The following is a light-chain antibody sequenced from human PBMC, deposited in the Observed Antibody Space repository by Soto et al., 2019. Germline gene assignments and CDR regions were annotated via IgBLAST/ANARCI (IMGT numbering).Light chain of an antibody. CDR1: ISDVGYYKY. CDR2: EVT. V-gene: IGLV2-14*01. J-gene: IGLJ1*01. CDR3: SSYSSSSTVYV. Sequence: ALTQPRSLSGSPGQSITISCTGTISDVGYYKYVSWYQQYPGKAPKLMIYEVTNRPSGASTRFSGSKSGNTASLTISGLQAEDEADYYCSSYSSSSTVYVFGTGTKVTVL.